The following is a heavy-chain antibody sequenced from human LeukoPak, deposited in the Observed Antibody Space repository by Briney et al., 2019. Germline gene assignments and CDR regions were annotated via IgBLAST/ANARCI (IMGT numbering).Heavy chain of an antibody. Sequence: ASVKVSCKVSGYTLTELSMHWVRQAPGKGLEWMGGFDPEDGETIYAQKFQGRVTMTEDTSTDTAYMELSSLRSEDTAVYYCARGQYEYSSGRHDAFDIWGQGTMVTVSS. V-gene: IGHV1-24*01. J-gene: IGHJ3*02. CDR3: ARGQYEYSSGRHDAFDI. CDR1: GYTLTELS. CDR2: FDPEDGET. D-gene: IGHD6-19*01.